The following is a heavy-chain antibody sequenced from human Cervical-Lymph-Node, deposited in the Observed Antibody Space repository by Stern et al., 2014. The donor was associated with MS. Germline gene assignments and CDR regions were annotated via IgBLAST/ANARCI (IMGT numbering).Heavy chain of an antibody. CDR2: IKPSGDSA. V-gene: IGHV1-46*01. Sequence: DQLVESGAEVKKPGASVKVSCKASGYSFTSPYMHWVRQAPGQGLEWVGIIKPSGDSASYAQKLQGRVTMTRDTSTSTFYMELSSLRSEDTAVYYCASGTGSKRPTGNYWGQGTLVTVSS. D-gene: IGHD3/OR15-3a*01. CDR3: ASGTGSKRPTGNY. CDR1: GYSFTSPY. J-gene: IGHJ4*02.